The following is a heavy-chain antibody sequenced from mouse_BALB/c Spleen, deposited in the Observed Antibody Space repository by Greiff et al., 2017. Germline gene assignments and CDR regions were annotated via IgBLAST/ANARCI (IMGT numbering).Heavy chain of an antibody. Sequence: VHVKQSGPELMKPGASVKISCKASGYSFTSYYMHWVKQSHGKSLEWIGYIDPFNGGTSYNQKFKGKATLTVDKSSSTAYMHLSSLTSEDSAVYYCERGDLIGYAMDYWGQGTSVTVSS. J-gene: IGHJ4*01. CDR2: IDPFNGGT. CDR1: GYSFTSYY. CDR3: ERGDLIGYAMDY. V-gene: IGHV1S135*01. D-gene: IGHD1-1*01.